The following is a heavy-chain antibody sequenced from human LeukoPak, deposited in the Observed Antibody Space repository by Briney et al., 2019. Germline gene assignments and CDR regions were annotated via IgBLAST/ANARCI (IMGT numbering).Heavy chain of an antibody. D-gene: IGHD3-22*01. V-gene: IGHV4-38-2*02. J-gene: IGHJ6*03. CDR3: TRGSIAYYYMDV. Sequence: SETLSLTCTVSGYSISSDSYWGWIRQPPGKGLEWIGNIYYSGSTNYNPSLKSRVTISVDTSKNQFSLKLSSVTAADTAVYYCTRGSIAYYYMDVWGKGTTVTIPS. CDR2: IYYSGST. CDR1: GYSISSDSY.